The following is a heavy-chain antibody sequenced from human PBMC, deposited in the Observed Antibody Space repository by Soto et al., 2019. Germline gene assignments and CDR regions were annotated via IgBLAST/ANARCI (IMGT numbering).Heavy chain of an antibody. J-gene: IGHJ4*02. CDR2: SRNKARSYTT. Sequence: PGGSLRLSCAASGFTFSDHYMDWVRQAPGKGLEWVGRSRNKARSYTTEYAASVKGRFTISRDGSKNSLYLQMNSLKTEDTAVYYCVRGPAVIAVGRSYFEDWGQGSLVTVSS. D-gene: IGHD6-19*01. CDR1: GFTFSDHY. V-gene: IGHV3-72*01. CDR3: VRGPAVIAVGRSYFED.